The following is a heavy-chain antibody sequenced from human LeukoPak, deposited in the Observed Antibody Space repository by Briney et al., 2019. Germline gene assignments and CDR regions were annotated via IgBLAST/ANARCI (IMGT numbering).Heavy chain of an antibody. CDR3: ARDYYDSSGYSRDAFDI. Sequence: GESLKISCKASGYSFTSYWIGWVRQMPGKGLEWMGIMYPGDSDTRYSPSFQGQVTISADKSISTAYLQWSGLKASDTAMYYCARDYYDSSGYSRDAFDIWGQGTMVTVS. V-gene: IGHV5-51*01. D-gene: IGHD3-22*01. CDR1: GYSFTSYW. CDR2: MYPGDSDT. J-gene: IGHJ3*02.